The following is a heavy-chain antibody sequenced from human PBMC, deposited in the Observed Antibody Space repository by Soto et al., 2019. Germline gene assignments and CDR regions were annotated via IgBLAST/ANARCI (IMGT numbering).Heavy chain of an antibody. CDR2: FDPEDGDT. V-gene: IGHV1-24*01. D-gene: IGHD2-8*01. CDR3: VTLLIREAFDI. J-gene: IGHJ3*02. Sequence: GASVKVSFKVSGDTLTELSIHWLRQAPGKGLEWMGGFDPEDGDTKYAQKFQGRVTMTEDTSADTVYMELSSLRSEDTAVYYCVTLLIREAFDIWGLGTMVTVSS. CDR1: GDTLTELS.